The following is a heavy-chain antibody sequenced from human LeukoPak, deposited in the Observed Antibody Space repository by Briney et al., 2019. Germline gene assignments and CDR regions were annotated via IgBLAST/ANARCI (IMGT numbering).Heavy chain of an antibody. CDR1: GYTFAGYY. CDR3: ARSSKYNIWTGYPY. J-gene: IGHJ4*02. V-gene: IGHV1-2*02. CDR2: INANSGGT. D-gene: IGHD3-9*01. Sequence: SLKVSCKASGYTFAGYYMHWVRQAPGQRLEWMGWINANSGGTNYAQKFQGRVTMTRDTSISTAYMELSRLRSDDTAVYYCARSSKYNIWTGYPYWGQGTLVTVSS.